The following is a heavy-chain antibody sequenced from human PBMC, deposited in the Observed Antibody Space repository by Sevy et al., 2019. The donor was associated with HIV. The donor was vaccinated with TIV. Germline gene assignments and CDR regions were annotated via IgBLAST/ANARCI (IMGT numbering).Heavy chain of an antibody. D-gene: IGHD2-15*01. CDR2: ISSSSSYI. CDR1: GFTFSSYS. CDR3: ARGEGGYCSGGSCYSYSDY. J-gene: IGHJ4*02. Sequence: GGSLRLSCAASGFTFSSYSMNWVRQAPGKGLEWVSSISSSSSYIYYADSLKGRFTISRDNAKNSLYLQMNSLRAEDTAVYYCARGEGGYCSGGSCYSYSDYWGQGTLVTVSS. V-gene: IGHV3-21*01.